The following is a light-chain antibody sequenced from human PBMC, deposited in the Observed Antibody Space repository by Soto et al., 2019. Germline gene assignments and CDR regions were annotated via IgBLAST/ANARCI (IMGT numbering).Light chain of an antibody. CDR2: AAS. CDR1: QSISTS. CDR3: HQYGTSPLT. V-gene: IGKV3-20*01. Sequence: EIVLAQSPGTLSLSPGERATFSCRASQSISTSLAWFQQKPGQAPRLLIYAASSRGTGIPDRFSGSGSGTDFTLSISRLEPEDFAVYYCHQYGTSPLTFGGGTKVEIK. J-gene: IGKJ4*01.